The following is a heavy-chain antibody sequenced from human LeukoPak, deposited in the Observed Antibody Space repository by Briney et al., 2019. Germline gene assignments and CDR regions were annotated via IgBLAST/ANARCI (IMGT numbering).Heavy chain of an antibody. J-gene: IGHJ5*02. V-gene: IGHV4-61*01. D-gene: IGHD3-3*01. Sequence: PSETLSLTCTVSGGSIGSGRYYWSWIRQHPGKGLEWIGDIYYSGNTNYNPSLKSRVTISVDTSKNQFSLKLSSVTAADTAVYYCARRITIFGVAPPGSWFDPWGKGTLVTVSS. CDR3: ARRITIFGVAPPGSWFDP. CDR1: GGSIGSGRYY. CDR2: IYYSGNT.